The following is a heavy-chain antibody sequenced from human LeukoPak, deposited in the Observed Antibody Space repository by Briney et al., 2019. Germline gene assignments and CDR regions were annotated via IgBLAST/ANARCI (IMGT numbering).Heavy chain of an antibody. CDR1: GYTFPSYW. V-gene: IGHV5-51*01. Sequence: GESLKISCKGSGYTFPSYWIGWVRQTPGKGLEWMGIIYPGDSDTRYSPTFQGQVTISADKSISTAYLQWGSLTASDTALYSCARVVXXXXXTSXXXXWXXXTLVTVSS. CDR3: ARVVXXXXXTSXXXX. D-gene: IGHD3-16*02. J-gene: IGHJ4*01. CDR2: IYPGDSDT.